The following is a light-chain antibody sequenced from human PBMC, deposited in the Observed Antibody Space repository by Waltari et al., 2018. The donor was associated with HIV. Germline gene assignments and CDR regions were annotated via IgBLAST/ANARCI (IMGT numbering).Light chain of an antibody. J-gene: IGLJ3*02. CDR2: LNSDGRH. CDR1: SGHNNYV. Sequence: QVVLTQPPSASASLGASVRLTCTLSSGHNNYVIAWHQHQPEKGPRFLMKLNSDGRHRKGDGVPDRFAGSSSGAERYLIISSLQSEDAADYFCQTWRTGLQVFGGGTRLTVL. V-gene: IGLV4-69*01. CDR3: QTWRTGLQV.